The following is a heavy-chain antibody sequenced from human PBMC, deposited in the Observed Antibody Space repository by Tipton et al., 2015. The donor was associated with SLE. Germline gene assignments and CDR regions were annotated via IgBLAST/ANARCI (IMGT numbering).Heavy chain of an antibody. CDR3: AKRGRWDHGDD. CDR1: GYSFTSYW. Sequence: GAEVQKPGASLKISCKGSGYSFTSYWIGWVRQMPGKGLAWLGIIFPGDSDTRYSPSLQGRVTISADKSISPAYLHWSSRKASDTAMYYCAKRGRWDHGDDWGQGTLVTVSS. J-gene: IGHJ4*02. D-gene: IGHD1-26*01. V-gene: IGHV5-51*01. CDR2: IFPGDSDT.